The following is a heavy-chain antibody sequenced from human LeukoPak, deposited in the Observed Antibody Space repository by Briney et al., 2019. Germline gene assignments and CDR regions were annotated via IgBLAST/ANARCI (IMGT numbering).Heavy chain of an antibody. V-gene: IGHV3-21*04. CDR3: AKDPSSGWYFFDY. J-gene: IGHJ4*02. Sequence: GGSLRLSCAASGFTFSSYSMNWVRQAPGMGLEWVSFISGNSDSIFYADSVKGRFTIPRDNSKNTLYLQMNSLRAEDTAVYYCAKDPSSGWYFFDYWGQGTLVTVSS. CDR2: ISGNSDSI. D-gene: IGHD6-19*01. CDR1: GFTFSSYS.